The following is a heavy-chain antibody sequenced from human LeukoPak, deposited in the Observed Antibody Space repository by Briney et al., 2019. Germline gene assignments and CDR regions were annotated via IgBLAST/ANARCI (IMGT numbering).Heavy chain of an antibody. J-gene: IGHJ4*02. D-gene: IGHD6-19*01. V-gene: IGHV3-74*01. CDR3: ASIIAVAGTSCY. CDR1: GMTFSHRW. CDR2: INSDGSST. Sequence: GGSLRLSCAASGMTFSHRWMHWVRQAPGKGLVWVSRINSDGSSTSYADSVKGRFTISRDNAKNTLYLQMNSLRAEDTAVYYCASIIAVAGTSCYWGQGTLVTVSS.